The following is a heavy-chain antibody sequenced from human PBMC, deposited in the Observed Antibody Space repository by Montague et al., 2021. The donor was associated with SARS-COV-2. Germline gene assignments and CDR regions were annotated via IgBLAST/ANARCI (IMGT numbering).Heavy chain of an antibody. V-gene: IGHV3-23*01. CDR2: ISGSASAI. D-gene: IGHD3-16*01. Sequence: SLRLSCAASGFSFSTYVMSWVRQAPGKGPEWVSAISGSASAIFYADSVKGRFTISRDNSKRMLYLQMDSLRADDTAVYYCAKVMGGGYSAPYFDSWGQGTLVTVSS. CDR1: GFSFSTYV. CDR3: AKVMGGGYSAPYFDS. J-gene: IGHJ4*02.